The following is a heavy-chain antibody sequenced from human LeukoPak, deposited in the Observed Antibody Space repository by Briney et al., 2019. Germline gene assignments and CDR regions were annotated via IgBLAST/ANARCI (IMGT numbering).Heavy chain of an antibody. J-gene: IGHJ3*02. CDR3: AKRAITMIKGDHAFDI. CDR2: ISASGGST. CDR1: GFTFSSYA. Sequence: GGSLRLSSAASGFTFSSYAMSWVRQAPGKGLEWVSAISASGGSTYYADSVKGRFTISRDNSKNTLYLQMNSLRAEDTAVYYCAKRAITMIKGDHAFDIWGQGTMVTVSS. V-gene: IGHV3-23*01. D-gene: IGHD3-22*01.